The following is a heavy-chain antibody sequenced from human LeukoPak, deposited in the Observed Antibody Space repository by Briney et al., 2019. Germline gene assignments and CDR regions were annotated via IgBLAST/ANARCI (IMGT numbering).Heavy chain of an antibody. V-gene: IGHV4-34*01. CDR1: GGSISSYY. Sequence: SETLSLTCTVSGGSISSYYWSWIRQPPGKGLEWIGEINHSGSTNYNPSLKSRVTISVDTSKNQFSLKLSSVTAADTAVYYCARFGRGGSFLDFDYWGQGTLVTVSS. J-gene: IGHJ4*02. CDR3: ARFGRGGSFLDFDY. D-gene: IGHD2-15*01. CDR2: INHSGST.